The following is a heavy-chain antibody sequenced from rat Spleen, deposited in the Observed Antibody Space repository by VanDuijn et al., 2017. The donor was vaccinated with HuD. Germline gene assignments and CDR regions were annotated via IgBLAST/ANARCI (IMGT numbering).Heavy chain of an antibody. CDR3: TTEFGVRVMDA. CDR1: GFTFSSYW. Sequence: EVQLVETGGGLVQPGRSLKLSCVASGFTFSSYWMYWIRQAPGKGLEWVSSISTDGGSTFYRDSVKGRFTISRDDATSSLYLQMDSLRSEDTATYYCTTEFGVRVMDAWGQGASVTVSS. J-gene: IGHJ4*01. V-gene: IGHV5-58*01. D-gene: IGHD4-3*01. CDR2: ISTDGGST.